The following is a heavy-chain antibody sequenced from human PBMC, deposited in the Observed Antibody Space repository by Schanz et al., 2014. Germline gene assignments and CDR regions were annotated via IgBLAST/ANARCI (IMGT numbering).Heavy chain of an antibody. CDR3: ARDEGRDGYNLAFDV. Sequence: EVQLVESGGGLVQPGGSLRLSCAASGFTFSSYGMHWVRQAPGKGLEWVSTVYMSAASTRYADSVKGRFIISRDSSKNTLFLQMNSLRPEDTAIYFCARDEGRDGYNLAFDVWGQGTLVTVSS. CDR2: VYMSAAST. D-gene: IGHD2-21*01. J-gene: IGHJ3*01. V-gene: IGHV3-23*04. CDR1: GFTFSSYG.